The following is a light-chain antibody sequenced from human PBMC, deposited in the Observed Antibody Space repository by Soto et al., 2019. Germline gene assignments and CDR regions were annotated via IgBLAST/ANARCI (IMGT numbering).Light chain of an antibody. Sequence: DFQMTQSPSSLSASTGDRVTITCRANYNIRYFLNCYQVKSGKPPKLLIYDASNFQSGVPSRFSGIGSGTEFTLTITSLQPEDFATYYFQQTYSTPPPTFGQGTKLEIK. CDR1: YNIRYF. CDR3: QQTYSTPPPT. CDR2: DAS. J-gene: IGKJ2*01. V-gene: IGKV1-39*01.